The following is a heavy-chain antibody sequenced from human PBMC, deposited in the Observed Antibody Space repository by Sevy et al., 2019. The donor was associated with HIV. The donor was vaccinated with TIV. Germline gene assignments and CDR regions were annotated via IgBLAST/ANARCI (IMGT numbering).Heavy chain of an antibody. CDR2: IWADGRNR. Sequence: GGSLRLSCAASGFTFSPYGMHWVRQAPGKGLEWVAVIWADGRNRFYADSVKGRFTFSRDNSKNMLYLQMNSLRAEDTAVYYCVREMAPFSPFDYWGQGTLVTVSS. D-gene: IGHD3-3*02. CDR3: VREMAPFSPFDY. V-gene: IGHV3-33*01. CDR1: GFTFSPYG. J-gene: IGHJ4*02.